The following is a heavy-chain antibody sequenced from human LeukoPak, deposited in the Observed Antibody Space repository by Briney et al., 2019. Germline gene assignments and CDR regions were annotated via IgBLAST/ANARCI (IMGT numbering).Heavy chain of an antibody. Sequence: AVTVSCKTSGCTFSSYAISWVRQAPGQGLEWMGGIIPMFGTANYAQEFQVRVTITADTSTSTAYMEVSSLRSEDTAIYYCARAPPWLQIHNWGQGTLITVSS. V-gene: IGHV1-69*06. CDR1: GCTFSSYA. CDR3: ARAPPWLQIHN. D-gene: IGHD5-24*01. J-gene: IGHJ4*02. CDR2: IIPMFGTA.